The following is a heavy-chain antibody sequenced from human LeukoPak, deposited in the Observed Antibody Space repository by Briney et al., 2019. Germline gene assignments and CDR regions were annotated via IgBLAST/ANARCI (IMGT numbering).Heavy chain of an antibody. Sequence: SETLSLTCTVSGGSISSSSYYWGWIRQPPGKGLEWIGSIYYSGSTYYNPSLKSRVTISVDTSKNQFSLKLSTVTAADTAVYYCARCRYYGSGSYYDFDYWGQGTLVTVSS. CDR1: GGSISSSSYY. D-gene: IGHD3-10*01. V-gene: IGHV4-39*01. CDR3: ARCRYYGSGSYYDFDY. CDR2: IYYSGST. J-gene: IGHJ4*02.